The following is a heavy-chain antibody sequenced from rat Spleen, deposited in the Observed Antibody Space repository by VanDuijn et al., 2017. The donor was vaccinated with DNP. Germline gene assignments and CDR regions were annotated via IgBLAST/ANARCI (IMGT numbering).Heavy chain of an antibody. CDR1: GFTFSYYG. D-gene: IGHD1-6*01. Sequence: EVQLVGSGGGLVQSGRSLKLSCAASGFTFSYYGMAWVRQAPKKGLEWVASISYEGSSTYYGDSVKGRFTISRDNAKSTLYLQMNSLRSEDTATYYCARRAYYGLSFYFDYWGQGVMVTVSS. CDR2: ISYEGSST. J-gene: IGHJ2*01. V-gene: IGHV5-22*01. CDR3: ARRAYYGLSFYFDY.